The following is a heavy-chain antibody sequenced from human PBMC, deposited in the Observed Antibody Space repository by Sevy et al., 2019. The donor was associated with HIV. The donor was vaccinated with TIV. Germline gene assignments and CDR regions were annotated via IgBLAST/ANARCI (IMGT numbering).Heavy chain of an antibody. J-gene: IGHJ3*02. Sequence: GGSLRLSCAASGFTFSSYAMSWVRQAPGKGLEWVSAISGSGGSTYYADSVKGRFTISRDNSKNTLYLQMNSLRAEDTAVYYCAKDRRIGYGYGYDAFDIWGQGTMVTVSS. CDR2: ISGSGGST. CDR1: GFTFSSYA. V-gene: IGHV3-23*01. CDR3: AKDRRIGYGYGYDAFDI. D-gene: IGHD5-18*01.